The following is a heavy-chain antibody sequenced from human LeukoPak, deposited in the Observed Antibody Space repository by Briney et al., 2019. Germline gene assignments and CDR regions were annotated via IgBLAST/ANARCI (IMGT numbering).Heavy chain of an antibody. CDR3: AKVGGSGSCFDY. CDR2: IRGSGDTT. Sequence: PGGSLRLSCAASGFTFSTYDMDWVRQAPGKGLEWVSAIRGSGDTTNYADSVKGRFTISRDNSKNTLYLQMNSLRAEDTAVYFCAKVGGSGSCFDYWGQGTLVTVSS. D-gene: IGHD3-10*01. CDR1: GFTFSTYD. V-gene: IGHV3-23*01. J-gene: IGHJ4*02.